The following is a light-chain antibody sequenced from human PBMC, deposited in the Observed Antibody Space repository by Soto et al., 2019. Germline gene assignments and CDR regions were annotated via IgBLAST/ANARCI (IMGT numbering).Light chain of an antibody. J-gene: IGKJ2*01. CDR3: QQCNIYPYT. CDR2: DAS. Sequence: DIQLTQSPSFLSASVGDRVTISCRASQGISSSLAWYQQTSGRAPYLLIYDASTLQSGVPSRFSGSGSWTDFTLTISSLQPEDFATDYCQQCNIYPYTFGQGTKLEI. V-gene: IGKV1-9*01. CDR1: QGISSS.